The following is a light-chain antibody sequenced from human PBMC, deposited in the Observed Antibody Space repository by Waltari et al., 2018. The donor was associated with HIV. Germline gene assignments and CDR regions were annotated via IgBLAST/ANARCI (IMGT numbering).Light chain of an antibody. CDR2: NTD. Sequence: QAVVTQEPSLSVSPGKTITLSCGLSSASVSTSFFPSWYQLTPGQPPRSLLYNTDVRSSGVPDRFSCSIVGNKAALTITGAQAEDESVYYCLLYVRSGRVFGGGTRLTVL. CDR3: LLYVRSGRV. J-gene: IGLJ2*01. CDR1: SASVSTSFF. V-gene: IGLV8-61*01.